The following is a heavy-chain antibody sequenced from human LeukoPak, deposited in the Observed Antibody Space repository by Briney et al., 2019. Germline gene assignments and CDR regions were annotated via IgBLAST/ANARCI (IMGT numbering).Heavy chain of an antibody. CDR2: ISSSSYI. CDR3: ARDKPGEGYGDYFY. CDR1: GFTFSSYS. D-gene: IGHD4-17*01. Sequence: GGSLRLSCAASGFTFSSYSMNWVRQAPGKGLEWVSLISSSSYIYYADSVKGRFTISRDNAKNSLYLQMNSLRVEDTAVYYCARDKPGEGYGDYFYWGQGTLVTVSS. V-gene: IGHV3-21*01. J-gene: IGHJ4*02.